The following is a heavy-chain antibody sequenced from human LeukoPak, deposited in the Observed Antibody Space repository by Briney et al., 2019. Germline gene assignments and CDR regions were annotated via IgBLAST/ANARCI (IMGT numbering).Heavy chain of an antibody. V-gene: IGHV5-51*01. Sequence: GESLKLSCQGSGNSFNNYWISWVRQMPGKGLEWMAIIYAADSDTRYSPSFQGQVTLSVDKSISTVYLQWSSLKASDTAVYYCARHLRGLDLWGQGTLVTVSS. CDR1: GNSFNNYW. D-gene: IGHD3-10*01. CDR2: IYAADSDT. J-gene: IGHJ5*02. CDR3: ARHLRGLDL.